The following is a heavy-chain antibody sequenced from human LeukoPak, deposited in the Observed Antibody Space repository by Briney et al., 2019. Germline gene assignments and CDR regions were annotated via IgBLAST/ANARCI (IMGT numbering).Heavy chain of an antibody. Sequence: SETLSLTCTVSAGSISSYYWSWIRQPPGKGLEWIGYIYYSGSTNYNPSLKSRVTISVDTSKNQFSLKLSSVTAADTAVYYCARRRIAVAGYYFDYWGQGTLVTVSS. J-gene: IGHJ4*02. CDR2: IYYSGST. V-gene: IGHV4-59*08. D-gene: IGHD6-19*01. CDR1: AGSISSYY. CDR3: ARRRIAVAGYYFDY.